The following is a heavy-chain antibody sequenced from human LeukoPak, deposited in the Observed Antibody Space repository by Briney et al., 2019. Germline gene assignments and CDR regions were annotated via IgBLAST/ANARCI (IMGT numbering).Heavy chain of an antibody. CDR2: ISGSGGTT. D-gene: IGHD1-26*01. CDR1: RFSFSSYA. J-gene: IGHJ5*02. CDR3: AKDQAWEPRLGGSNWFDP. V-gene: IGHV3-23*01. Sequence: GVSLRLSCAASRFSFSSYAMSWVRQAPGKGLEWVSAISGSGGTTYYADSVKGRFTVSRDNSKNTLYLQMNSLRVEDTAVYFCAKDQAWEPRLGGSNWFDPWGQGTLVTVSS.